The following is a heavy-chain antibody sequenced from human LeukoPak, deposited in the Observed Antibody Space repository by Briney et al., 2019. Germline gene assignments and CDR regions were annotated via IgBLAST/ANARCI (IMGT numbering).Heavy chain of an antibody. J-gene: IGHJ4*02. CDR3: ATSEYTSGWYGV. CDR2: IYYSGDT. D-gene: IGHD6-19*01. CDR1: GCSISSYY. Sequence: SETLSLTCTVSGCSISSYYWSWIRQPPGKGLEWIGYIYYSGDTNYNPSLKSRVTISVDTSKNQFSLKLSTVPAADTAVYYCATSEYTSGWYGVWGQGTLVTVSS. V-gene: IGHV4-59*08.